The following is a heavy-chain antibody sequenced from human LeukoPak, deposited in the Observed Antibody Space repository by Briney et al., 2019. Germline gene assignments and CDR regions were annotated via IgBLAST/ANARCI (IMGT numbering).Heavy chain of an antibody. Sequence: GGSLRLSCAASGFTFSGYAMSWVRQAPGKGLEWVSAISGSGGTTYYADSVKGRFTVSRDNAQDSLYLQMNSLRVEDTAVYYCARHPNSNWDYWGQGTLVTVSS. CDR3: ARHPNSNWDY. V-gene: IGHV3-23*01. CDR2: ISGSGGTT. D-gene: IGHD6-13*01. J-gene: IGHJ4*02. CDR1: GFTFSGYA.